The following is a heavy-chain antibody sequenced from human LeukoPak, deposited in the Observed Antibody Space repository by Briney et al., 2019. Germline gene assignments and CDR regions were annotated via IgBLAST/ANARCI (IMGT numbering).Heavy chain of an antibody. Sequence: GGSLSLSCAASGFTFSNSWMHWVCQAPEKGLEWVADIKCDGSEKCYVDSVKGRLTISRDNAKNSLYLQVNSLRAEDMTVYYCVRGVGSSTSCYVRAFDIWGQGTMVTVSS. J-gene: IGHJ3*02. CDR1: GFTFSNSW. V-gene: IGHV3-52*01. CDR2: IKCDGSEK. D-gene: IGHD2-2*01. CDR3: VRGVGSSTSCYVRAFDI.